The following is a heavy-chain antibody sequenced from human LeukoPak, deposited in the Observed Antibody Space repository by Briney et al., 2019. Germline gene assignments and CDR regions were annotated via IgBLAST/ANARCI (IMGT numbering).Heavy chain of an antibody. Sequence: PGGSLRLSCEASGFTFSSHAMTWVRQGPGKGLEWASTISGRGDSTFYADSVKGRFTISRDNSKNTLYLQMNSLRAEDTAVYYCAKDGTQYQLLSGMDVWGQGTTVTVSS. CDR3: AKDGTQYQLLSGMDV. V-gene: IGHV3-23*01. CDR1: GFTFSSHA. CDR2: ISGRGDST. D-gene: IGHD2-2*01. J-gene: IGHJ6*02.